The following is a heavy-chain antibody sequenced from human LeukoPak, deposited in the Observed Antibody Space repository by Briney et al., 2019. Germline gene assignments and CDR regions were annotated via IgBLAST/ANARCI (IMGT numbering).Heavy chain of an antibody. CDR1: GGSISSSSYY. CDR3: ARLTVNYFDY. Sequence: PSETLSLTCTVSGGSISSSSYYWGWIRQPPGKGLEWIGSIYYSGSTYYNPSLKSRVTIYVDTSKNQFSLKLSSVTDADTAVYSCARLTVNYFDYWGQGTLVTVSS. V-gene: IGHV4-39*01. CDR2: IYYSGST. D-gene: IGHD4-17*01. J-gene: IGHJ4*02.